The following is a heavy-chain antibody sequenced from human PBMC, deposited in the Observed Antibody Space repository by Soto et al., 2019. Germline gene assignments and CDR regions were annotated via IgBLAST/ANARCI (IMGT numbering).Heavy chain of an antibody. J-gene: IGHJ6*03. D-gene: IGHD2-15*01. V-gene: IGHV3-74*01. CDR1: GFTFSNYW. Sequence: EVQLVESGGGLVQPGGSLRLSCVASGFTFSNYWMYWVRQAPGEGLVWVSRINNDGSGSSYADSVKGRLTISRDNVKNTLYLQMDSLRAEDTAVYYCARGDCVGGTCYSLAGSFYYYMDVWGKGTTVTVFS. CDR3: ARGDCVGGTCYSLAGSFYYYMDV. CDR2: INNDGSGS.